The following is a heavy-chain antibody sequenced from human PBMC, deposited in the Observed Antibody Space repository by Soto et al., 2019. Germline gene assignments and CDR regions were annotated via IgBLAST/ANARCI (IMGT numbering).Heavy chain of an antibody. CDR3: ARGSTRYDYGDYDAFDI. Sequence: SVKISCKASGGTFSSYAISWVRQAPGQGLEWMGGIIPIFGTANYAQKFQGRVTITADESTSTAYMELSSLRSEDTAVYYCARGSTRYDYGDYDAFDIWGQGTMVT. D-gene: IGHD4-17*01. CDR2: IIPIFGTA. CDR1: GGTFSSYA. V-gene: IGHV1-69*13. J-gene: IGHJ3*02.